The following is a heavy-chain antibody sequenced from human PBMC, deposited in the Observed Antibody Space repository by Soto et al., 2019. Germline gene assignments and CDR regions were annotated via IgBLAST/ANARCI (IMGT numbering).Heavy chain of an antibody. CDR3: RTAVVYYYGMDV. V-gene: IGHV4-4*02. CDR2: IYHSGST. Sequence: QVQLQESGPGLVKPSGTLSLTCAVSGGSISSSNWWSWVRQPPGKGLEWIGEIYHSGSTNYIPSLKSRFTISVDKSKNQFSLKLSSVTAADTAVYYCRTAVVYYYGMDVWGQGTTVTVSS. J-gene: IGHJ6*02. CDR1: GGSISSSNW. D-gene: IGHD6-19*01.